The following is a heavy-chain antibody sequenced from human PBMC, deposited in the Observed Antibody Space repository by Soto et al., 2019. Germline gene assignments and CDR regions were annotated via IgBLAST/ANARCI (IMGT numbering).Heavy chain of an antibody. J-gene: IGHJ5*02. Sequence: QVQLVQSGAEVKKPGSSVKVSCKASGGTFRSNGISWVRQAPGQGLEWLGGIIPIVHTASYAQTFRGRVTLTADQSTTTAYMELSSLRSADTAVYYCAMITMIHSFDPWGQGTLVTVSS. CDR3: AMITMIHSFDP. CDR2: IIPIVHTA. CDR1: GGTFRSNG. D-gene: IGHD3-22*01. V-gene: IGHV1-69*01.